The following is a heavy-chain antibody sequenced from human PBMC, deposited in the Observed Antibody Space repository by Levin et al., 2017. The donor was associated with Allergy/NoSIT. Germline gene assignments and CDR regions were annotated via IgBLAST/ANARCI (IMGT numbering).Heavy chain of an antibody. Sequence: GSLRLSCTVSGGSINSGSFYWGWIRQPPGTGLEWIANINYSGSTSYNPSLKSRVTISVDTSKNQFSLKLSSVTAADTAVYYCVKKGTDDYHFDYWGQGTLVTVSS. D-gene: IGHD3/OR15-3a*01. J-gene: IGHJ4*02. CDR3: VKKGTDDYHFDY. CDR1: GGSINSGSFY. V-gene: IGHV4-39*01. CDR2: INYSGST.